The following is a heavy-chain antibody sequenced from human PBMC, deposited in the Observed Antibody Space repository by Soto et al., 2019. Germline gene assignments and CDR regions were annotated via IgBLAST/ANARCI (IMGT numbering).Heavy chain of an antibody. J-gene: IGHJ6*02. CDR3: ARDAVGWTNGVCYTAYYYGMDV. CDR1: GYTFTGYY. Sequence: ASVKVSCKASGYTFTGYYMHWVRQAPGQGLEWMGGINPNSGGTNYAQKFQGRVTMTRNTSISTAYMELSRLRSDDTAVYYCARDAVGWTNGVCYTAYYYGMDVWGQGXTVTVYS. CDR2: INPNSGGT. D-gene: IGHD2-8*01. V-gene: IGHV1-2*02.